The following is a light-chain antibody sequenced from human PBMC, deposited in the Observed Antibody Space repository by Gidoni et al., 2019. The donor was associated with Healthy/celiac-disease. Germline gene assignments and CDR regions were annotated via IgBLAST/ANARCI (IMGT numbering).Light chain of an antibody. CDR1: SSDVGGYNY. Sequence: QSALTQPRSVSGSPGQSVTISCTGTSSDVGGYNYVSWYPQHPGKAPKLMIYDVSKRPSGVPDRFSGSKSGNTASLTISGLQAEDEGDYYCCSYAGSYSYVFGTGTKVTVL. J-gene: IGLJ1*01. CDR3: CSYAGSYSYV. CDR2: DVS. V-gene: IGLV2-11*01.